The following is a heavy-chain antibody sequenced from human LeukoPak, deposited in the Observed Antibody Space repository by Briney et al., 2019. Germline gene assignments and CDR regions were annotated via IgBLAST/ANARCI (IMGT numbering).Heavy chain of an antibody. CDR3: ARSPPQLRFLEWLPYNWFDP. V-gene: IGHV1-2*02. CDR2: INPNSGGT. J-gene: IGHJ5*02. Sequence: GASVQVSCKASGYTFTGHYMHWVRQAPGQALEGMGWINPNSGGTNYAQKFQGRVTMTRDTSISTAYMELSRLRSDDTAVYYCARSPPQLRFLEWLPYNWFDPWGQGTLVTVSS. CDR1: GYTFTGHY. D-gene: IGHD3-3*01.